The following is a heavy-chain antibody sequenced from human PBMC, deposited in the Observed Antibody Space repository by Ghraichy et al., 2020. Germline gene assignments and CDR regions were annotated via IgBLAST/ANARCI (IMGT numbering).Heavy chain of an antibody. D-gene: IGHD2-21*01. CDR1: GLAFSNYC. CDR3: TSPGLHCDGDCPPYDY. Sequence: GGSLRLSCAASGLAFSNYCMSWVRQIPGKGLEWVANIKQDGHDRFYVDSVEGRFTISRDNAKNSLYLQMNNLRAEDTAIYYCTSPGLHCDGDCPPYDYWGPGTLVTVSS. J-gene: IGHJ4*02. CDR2: IKQDGHDR. V-gene: IGHV3-7*03.